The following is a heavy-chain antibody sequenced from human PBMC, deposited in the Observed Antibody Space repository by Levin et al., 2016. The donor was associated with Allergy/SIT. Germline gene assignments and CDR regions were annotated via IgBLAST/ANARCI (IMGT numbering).Heavy chain of an antibody. Sequence: GESLKISCAASGFTFSSYAMSWVRQAPGKGLEWVSAISGSGGSTYYADSVKGRFTISRDNSKNTLYLQMNSLRAEDTAVYYCAKDKLWFGSDYWGQGTLVTVSS. CDR1: GFTFSSYA. CDR2: ISGSGGST. CDR3: AKDKLWFGSDY. J-gene: IGHJ4*02. D-gene: IGHD3-10*01. V-gene: IGHV3-23*01.